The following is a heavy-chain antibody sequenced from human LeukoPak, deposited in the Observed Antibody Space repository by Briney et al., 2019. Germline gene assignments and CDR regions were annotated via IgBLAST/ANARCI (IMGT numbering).Heavy chain of an antibody. CDR1: GGTFSSYA. Sequence: GASVKVSCKASGGTFSSYAISWVRQAPGQGLEWMGGIIPIFGTANYAQKFQGRVTITADESTSTAYMELSSLRSEDTAVYYCAGEKQRGDSSSWQWGQGTLVTVSS. CDR3: AGEKQRGDSSSWQ. CDR2: IIPIFGTA. V-gene: IGHV1-69*13. D-gene: IGHD6-13*01. J-gene: IGHJ4*02.